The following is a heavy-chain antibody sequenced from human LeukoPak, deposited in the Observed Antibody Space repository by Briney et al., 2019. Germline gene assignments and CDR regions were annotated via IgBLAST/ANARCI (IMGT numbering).Heavy chain of an antibody. J-gene: IGHJ4*02. D-gene: IGHD4-11*01. CDR3: ARRTTVTIPFGY. V-gene: IGHV4-34*01. CDR2: INHSGST. CDR1: GGSLSGYH. Sequence: PSETLSLTCAVYGGSLSGYHCSWIRQPPGKGLEWIGEINHSGSTNYNPSLKSRVTISVDKSKNQFSLKLSSVTAADTAVYYCARRTTVTIPFGYWGQGTLVTVPS.